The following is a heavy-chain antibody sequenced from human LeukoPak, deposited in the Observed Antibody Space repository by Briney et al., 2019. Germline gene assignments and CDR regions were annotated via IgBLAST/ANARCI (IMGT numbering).Heavy chain of an antibody. CDR2: IVVGSGNT. D-gene: IGHD5-12*01. V-gene: IGHV1-58*01. CDR1: GFTFTSSA. Sequence: SVKVSCKASGFTFTSSAVQWVRQARGQRLEWIGWIVVGSGNTNCAQKFQERVTITRDMSTSTAYMELSSLRSEDTAVYYCAAVGYSGYDSGAFDIWGQGTMVTVSS. J-gene: IGHJ3*02. CDR3: AAVGYSGYDSGAFDI.